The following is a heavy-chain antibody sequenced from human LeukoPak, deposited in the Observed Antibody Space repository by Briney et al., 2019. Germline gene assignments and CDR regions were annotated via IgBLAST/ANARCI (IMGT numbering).Heavy chain of an antibody. D-gene: IGHD1-26*01. CDR3: ARDLVEDDAFDI. CDR2: INSDGSST. CDR1: GFTFSSYW. Sequence: RGSLRLSCAASGFTFSSYWMHWVRQAPGKGLVWVSRINSDGSSTSYADSVKGRFTISRDNAKNTLYLQMNGLRAEDTAVYYCARDLVEDDAFDIWGQGTMVTVSS. J-gene: IGHJ3*02. V-gene: IGHV3-74*01.